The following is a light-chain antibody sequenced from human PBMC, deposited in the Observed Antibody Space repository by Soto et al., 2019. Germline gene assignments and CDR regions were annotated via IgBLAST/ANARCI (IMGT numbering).Light chain of an antibody. CDR2: DVT. CDR3: SSYTTSSTLV. V-gene: IGLV2-14*01. J-gene: IGLJ3*02. CDR1: SSDVGAYNY. Sequence: QSVLTQPASVSGSRGQSITISCTGTSSDVGAYNYVSWYQQLPDKAPKLMIYDVTYRPSGVSNRFSGSKSGNTASLTISGLQAEDEADYFCSSYTTSSTLVFGGGTKLTVL.